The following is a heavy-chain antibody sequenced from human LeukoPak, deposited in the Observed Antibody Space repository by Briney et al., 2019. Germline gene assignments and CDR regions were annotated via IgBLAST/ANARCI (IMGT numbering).Heavy chain of an antibody. D-gene: IGHD2-15*01. CDR1: GGSFSGYY. CDR3: ARDPPGGNGVDY. J-gene: IGHJ4*02. CDR2: ISSSGSTI. V-gene: IGHV3-11*01. Sequence: LSLTCAVYGGSFSGYYWSWIRQAPGKGLEWVSYISSSGSTIYYADSVKGRFTISRDNAKNSLYLQMNSLRAEDTAVYYCARDPPGGNGVDYWGQGTLVTVSS.